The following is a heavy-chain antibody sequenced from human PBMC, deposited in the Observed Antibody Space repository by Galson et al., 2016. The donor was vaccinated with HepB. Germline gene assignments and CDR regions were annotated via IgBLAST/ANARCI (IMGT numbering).Heavy chain of an antibody. V-gene: IGHV1-24*01. CDR2: FDPEDGET. D-gene: IGHD5-12*01. J-gene: IGHJ3*02. CDR3: ATDMRSGIVATISYAFDI. Sequence: SVKVSCKVYGYTLTELSMHWVRQAPGKGLEWMGGFDPEDGETIYAQKFQGRVTMTEDTSTDTAYMELSSLRSEDTAVYYCATDMRSGIVATISYAFDIWGQGTMVTVSS. CDR1: GYTLTELS.